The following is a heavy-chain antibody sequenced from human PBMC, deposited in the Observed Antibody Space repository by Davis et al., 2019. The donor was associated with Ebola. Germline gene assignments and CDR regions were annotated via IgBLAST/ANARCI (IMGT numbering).Heavy chain of an antibody. CDR3: TSRRDGGNSNY. CDR1: GFTFSDYY. D-gene: IGHD4-23*01. Sequence: GESLKISCAASGFTFSDYYMSWIRQAPGKGLEWVSYISSSSSYTNYADSVKGRFTLSRDNAKNSLYLQMNSLKTEDTAVYYCTSRRDGGNSNYWGQGTLVTVSS. J-gene: IGHJ4*02. CDR2: ISSSSSYT. V-gene: IGHV3-11*03.